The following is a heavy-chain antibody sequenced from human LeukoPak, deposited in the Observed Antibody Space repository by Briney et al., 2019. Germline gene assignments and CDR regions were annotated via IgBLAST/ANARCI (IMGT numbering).Heavy chain of an antibody. CDR2: ISSSSSTI. CDR1: GFTFSSYS. J-gene: IGHJ4*02. CDR3: ARFKGPEGFDY. Sequence: PGGSLRLSCAASGFTFSSYSMNWVRQAPGKGLEWVSYISSSSSTIYYADSVKGRFTISRDNAKNSLYLQMSSLRAEDTAVYYCARFKGPEGFDYWGQGALVTVSS. V-gene: IGHV3-48*01.